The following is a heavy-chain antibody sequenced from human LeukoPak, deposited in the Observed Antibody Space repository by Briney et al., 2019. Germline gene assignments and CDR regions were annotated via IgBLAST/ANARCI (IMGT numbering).Heavy chain of an antibody. J-gene: IGHJ3*02. Sequence: SVKVSCKASGYTFTTYTINWVRQAPGQGLEWMGRIIPIFGTANYAQKFQGRVTITTDESTSTAYMELSSLRSEDTAVYYCARAIMNYYDSSGRDAFDIWGQGTMVTVSS. CDR2: IIPIFGTA. D-gene: IGHD3-22*01. V-gene: IGHV1-69*05. CDR3: ARAIMNYYDSSGRDAFDI. CDR1: GYTFTTYT.